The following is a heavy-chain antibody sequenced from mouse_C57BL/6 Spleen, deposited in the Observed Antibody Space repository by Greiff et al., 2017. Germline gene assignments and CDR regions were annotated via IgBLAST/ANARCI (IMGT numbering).Heavy chain of an antibody. J-gene: IGHJ1*03. V-gene: IGHV1-62-2*01. CDR3: ARHEEDYGSSYGYFDV. CDR2: FYPGSGSI. D-gene: IGHD1-1*01. CDR1: GSTLPEYT. Sequence: QVQLQQSGAELVKPGASVKLSCKASGSTLPEYTIHWVKRGSGQGLEWIGWFYPGSGSIKYNEKFKDKATLTADKSSSTVYMELSRLTSEDSAVYFCARHEEDYGSSYGYFDVWGTGTTVTVSS.